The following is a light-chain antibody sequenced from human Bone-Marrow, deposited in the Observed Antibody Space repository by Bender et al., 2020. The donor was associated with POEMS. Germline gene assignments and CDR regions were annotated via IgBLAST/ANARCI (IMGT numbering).Light chain of an antibody. CDR2: QDT. V-gene: IGLV3-1*01. Sequence: SYELTQPPSVSVSPGQTATITCSGEKLGEEYACCSQQKPGQSPVVVIYQDTKRPSGIPERFSGSTSGNTASLTISGTQTMDEADYYCQSWGSNTAVFGGGTKLTVL. J-gene: IGLJ2*01. CDR3: QSWGSNTAV. CDR1: KLGEEY.